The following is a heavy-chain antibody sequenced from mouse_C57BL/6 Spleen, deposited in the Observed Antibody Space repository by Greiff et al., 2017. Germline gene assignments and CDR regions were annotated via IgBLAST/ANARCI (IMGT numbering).Heavy chain of an antibody. V-gene: IGHV1-59*01. D-gene: IGHD2-1*01. CDR1: GYTFTSYW. CDR2: IDPSDSYT. Sequence: QVQLQQSGAELVRPGTSVKLSCKASGYTFTSYWMHWVKQRPGQGLEWIGVIDPSDSYTNYNQKFKGKATLTVDTSSSTAYMQLSSLTSEDSAVYYCAREGNSWYFDVWGTGTTVTVSS. CDR3: AREGNSWYFDV. J-gene: IGHJ1*03.